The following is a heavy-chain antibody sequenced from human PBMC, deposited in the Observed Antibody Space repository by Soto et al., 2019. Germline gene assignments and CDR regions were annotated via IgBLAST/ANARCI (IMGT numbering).Heavy chain of an antibody. V-gene: IGHV3-23*01. CDR1: GFTFSSYA. CDR3: AKRRGAGGHFDY. Sequence: DVQLLESGGGLLQPEGSLRLSCAASGFTFSSYAMDWVRQGPGKGLEWVAVVSIGGSTHYADSVRGRFTISRDNSKNTLSLQMNSLTAEDTAVYFCAKRRGAGGHFDYWGQGALVTVSS. D-gene: IGHD2-15*01. J-gene: IGHJ4*02. CDR2: VSIGGST.